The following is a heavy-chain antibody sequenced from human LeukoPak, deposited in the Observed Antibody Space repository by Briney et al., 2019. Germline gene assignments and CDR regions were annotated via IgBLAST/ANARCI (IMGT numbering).Heavy chain of an antibody. CDR2: ISGTSSYT. J-gene: IGHJ4*02. Sequence: GGSLRLSCAASGFTFSDYYMSWIRQAPGKGLDWVSYISGTSSYTNYADSVKGRFTTSRDNAKNSLYLQMNSLRAEDTAVYYCAKDSPGLTHWGQGTLVTVSS. D-gene: IGHD3-10*01. V-gene: IGHV3-11*06. CDR1: GFTFSDYY. CDR3: AKDSPGLTH.